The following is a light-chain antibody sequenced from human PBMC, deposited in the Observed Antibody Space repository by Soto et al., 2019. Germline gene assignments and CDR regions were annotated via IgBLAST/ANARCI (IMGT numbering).Light chain of an antibody. CDR1: QSVSNNY. Sequence: EIVLTQSPATLSLSPGERATLSCRASQSVSNNYLAWYQQKPGQAPRLLIYGASNRATGIPDRFSGSGSGTDFTLTISSLQSEDFAVYYCQQYSSSGTFGQGTKVDIK. J-gene: IGKJ1*01. V-gene: IGKV3-20*01. CDR3: QQYSSSGT. CDR2: GAS.